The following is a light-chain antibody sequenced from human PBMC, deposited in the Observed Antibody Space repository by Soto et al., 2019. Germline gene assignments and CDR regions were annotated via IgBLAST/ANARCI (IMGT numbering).Light chain of an antibody. CDR2: GAS. J-gene: IGKJ2*01. Sequence: EIVMTQSPATLSVSPGERATLSCRTSQSVNSNLAWYQQKPGQAPRLLIYGASTRATGIPARFSGGGSGTEFTLTISSLQSEDFAVYYCQPYSIWPPRYTFGQGTKLEIK. CDR3: QPYSIWPPRYT. CDR1: QSVNSN. V-gene: IGKV3-15*01.